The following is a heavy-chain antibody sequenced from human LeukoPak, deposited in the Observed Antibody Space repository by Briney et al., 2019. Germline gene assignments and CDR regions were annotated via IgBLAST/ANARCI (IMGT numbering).Heavy chain of an antibody. CDR2: ISYDGSNK. CDR3: ARDHTVTHSYYFDY. Sequence: GRSLRLSCAASGFNFSSYAMHWVRQAPGKGLEWVAVISYDGSNKYYADSVKGRFTISRDNSKNTLYLQMNSLRAEDTAVYYCARDHTVTHSYYFDYWGQGTLVTVSS. D-gene: IGHD4-17*01. V-gene: IGHV3-30-3*01. J-gene: IGHJ4*02. CDR1: GFNFSSYA.